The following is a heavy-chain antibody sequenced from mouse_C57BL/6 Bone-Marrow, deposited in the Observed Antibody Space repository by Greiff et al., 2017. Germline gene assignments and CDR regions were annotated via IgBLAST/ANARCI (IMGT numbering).Heavy chain of an antibody. CDR1: GYAFSSYW. D-gene: IGHD2-10*01. J-gene: IGHJ4*01. CDR2: IYPGVGDT. Sequence: VQLKESGAELVKPGASVKISCKASGYAFSSYWLNWVKQRPGKGLEWIGQIYPGVGDTNYTGKFKGKAPRTADKSSSTAYMQLSSLTSEDSAVYFCASSFYGNYAMDYWGQGTSVTVSS. V-gene: IGHV1-80*01. CDR3: ASSFYGNYAMDY.